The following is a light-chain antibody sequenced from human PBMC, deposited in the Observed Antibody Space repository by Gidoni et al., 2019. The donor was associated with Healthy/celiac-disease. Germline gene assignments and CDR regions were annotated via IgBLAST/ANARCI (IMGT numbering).Light chain of an antibody. CDR1: QSISSY. CDR2: AAS. J-gene: IGKJ4*01. V-gene: IGKV1-39*01. Sequence: DHQTTQSPSSLSASVGDRGTITCRASQSISSYLHWYQQQPGKAAELLIDAASSLQCGVPSRFSGSGSGADFTLTISRLQPEDFATYYCQQSYSTLTFGEXTKVEIK. CDR3: QQSYSTLT.